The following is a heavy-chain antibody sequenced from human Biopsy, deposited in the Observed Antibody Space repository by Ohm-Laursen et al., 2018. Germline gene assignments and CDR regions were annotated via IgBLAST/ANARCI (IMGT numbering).Heavy chain of an antibody. J-gene: IGHJ4*02. CDR1: GFSFSDYY. V-gene: IGHV3-11*04. Sequence: SLRLSCAASGFSFSDYYMSWIRQAPGKGLEWVSYISSRGSIINYADSVKGRFTISRDDPKNTLYLQMNSLRAEDTAVYYCAREGDDSSGYTPHYFDYWGQGTLVTVSS. CDR2: ISSRGSII. D-gene: IGHD3-22*01. CDR3: AREGDDSSGYTPHYFDY.